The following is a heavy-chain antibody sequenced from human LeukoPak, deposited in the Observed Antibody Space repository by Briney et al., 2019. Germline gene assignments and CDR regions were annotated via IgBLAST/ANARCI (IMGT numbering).Heavy chain of an antibody. J-gene: IGHJ4*02. CDR1: GYTFTSYG. CDR3: ARDGTAISEALFDY. CDR2: INANSGGT. V-gene: IGHV1-2*02. D-gene: IGHD2-21*02. Sequence: GASVKVSCKASGYTFTSYGISWVRQAPGQGLEWMGWINANSGGTNYARKFQGRVTMTRDTSISTAYMELSRLRSDDTAVYYCARDGTAISEALFDYWGQGTLVTVSS.